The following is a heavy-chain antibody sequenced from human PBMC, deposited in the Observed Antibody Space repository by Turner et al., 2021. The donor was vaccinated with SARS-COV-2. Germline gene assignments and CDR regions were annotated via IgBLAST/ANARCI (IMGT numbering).Heavy chain of an antibody. D-gene: IGHD1-26*01. J-gene: IGHJ4*02. CDR1: GFTFSSYD. CDR2: MSGSGSTI. Sequence: EVQLVESGGVLVQPGGSLRLSCAASGFTFSSYDMNWVRQATGKGLEWVSYMSGSGSTIYYGDSMKGRVAVSRDNAKNSLNLQVNSLRVEDTAVYYCARGRSWNYWGQGTLITVSS. CDR3: ARGRSWNY. V-gene: IGHV3-48*03.